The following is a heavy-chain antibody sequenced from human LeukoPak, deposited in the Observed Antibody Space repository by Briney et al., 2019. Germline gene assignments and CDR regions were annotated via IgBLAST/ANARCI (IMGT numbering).Heavy chain of an antibody. D-gene: IGHD6-19*01. Sequence: GGSLRLSCAASGFTFSSYGMHWVRQAPGKGLEWVAVIWYDGSNKYYADSVKGRFTISRDNSKNTLYLQMNSLRAEDTAVYYLAKDFSIAVARGNTCLDYWGQGTLVTVSS. CDR2: IWYDGSNK. V-gene: IGHV3-33*06. CDR1: GFTFSSYG. J-gene: IGHJ4*02. CDR3: AKDFSIAVARGNTCLDY.